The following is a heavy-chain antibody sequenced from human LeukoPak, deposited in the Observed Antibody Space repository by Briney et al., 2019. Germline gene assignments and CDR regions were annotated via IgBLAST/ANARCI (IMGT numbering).Heavy chain of an antibody. CDR2: ISYDGSNK. V-gene: IGHV3-30-3*01. CDR1: GFTFDDYA. D-gene: IGHD5-24*01. CDR3: ASRDGYKGGDFDY. Sequence: PGRSLRLSCAASGFTFDDYAMHWVRQAPGKGLEWVAVISYDGSNKYYADSVKGRFTISRDNSKNTLYLQMNSLRAEDTAVYYCASRDGYKGGDFDYWGQGTLVTVSS. J-gene: IGHJ4*02.